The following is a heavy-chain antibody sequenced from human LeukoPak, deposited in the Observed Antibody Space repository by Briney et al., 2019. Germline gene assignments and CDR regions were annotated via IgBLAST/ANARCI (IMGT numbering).Heavy chain of an antibody. J-gene: IGHJ5*02. Sequence: TSETLSLTCAVYGGSFSGYYWSWIRQPPGKGLEWIGEINHSGSTNYNPSLKSRVTISVDTSKNQFSLKLSSVTAADTAVYYCARMGIDSRYSWFDPWGQGTLVTVSS. D-gene: IGHD2-2*03. CDR1: GGSFSGYY. V-gene: IGHV4-34*01. CDR3: ARMGIDSRYSWFDP. CDR2: INHSGST.